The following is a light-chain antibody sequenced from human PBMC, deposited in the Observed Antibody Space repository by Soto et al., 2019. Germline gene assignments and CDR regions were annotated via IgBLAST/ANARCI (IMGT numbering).Light chain of an antibody. V-gene: IGKV1-39*01. CDR2: GAS. CDR3: QQTSSIPFT. Sequence: DIQMTQSPSSLSASVGDRVTITCRASQSIRSYLNWYQQKPGKAPKLLISGASSLQSGVPSRFSGSGSGTDFTLTISSLQPEDFATYYCQQTSSIPFTFGPGTKVDIK. CDR1: QSIRSY. J-gene: IGKJ3*01.